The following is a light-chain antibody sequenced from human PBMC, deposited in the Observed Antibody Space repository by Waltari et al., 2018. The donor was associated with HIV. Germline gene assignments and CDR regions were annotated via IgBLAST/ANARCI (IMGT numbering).Light chain of an antibody. J-gene: IGLJ1*01. CDR1: SSDVAGSHY. V-gene: IGLV2-14*01. CDR3: SSYTSSSFYV. Sequence: QSALTQPASVSGSPGQSIPISCTGTSSDVAGSHYVSWYQQHPGKAPKLMIYEVSNRPSGVSNRFSGSKSGNTASLTISGLQAEDEADYYCSSYTSSSFYVFGTGTKVTVL. CDR2: EVS.